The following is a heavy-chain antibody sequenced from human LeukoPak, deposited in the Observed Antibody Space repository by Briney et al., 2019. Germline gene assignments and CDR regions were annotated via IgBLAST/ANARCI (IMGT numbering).Heavy chain of an antibody. CDR3: ARLLSGYYRYYFDY. CDR1: GDSISGYY. J-gene: IGHJ4*02. Sequence: SETLSLTCTVSGDSISGYYWSWIRQPPGKGLEWIGSIYYSGSTNYSPSLKSRVTISVDTSKNQFSLKLSSVTAADTAVYYCARLLSGYYRYYFDYWGQGTLLTVSS. CDR2: IYYSGST. V-gene: IGHV4-59*08. D-gene: IGHD3-22*01.